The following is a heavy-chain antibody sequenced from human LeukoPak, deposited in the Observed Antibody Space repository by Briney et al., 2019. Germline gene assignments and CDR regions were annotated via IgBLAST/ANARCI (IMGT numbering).Heavy chain of an antibody. D-gene: IGHD3-10*01. J-gene: IGHJ4*02. Sequence: PGGSLRLSCAASGFTFSNYEFNWVRQAPGKGLEWVSYISSSGRNIYYADSVKGRFIISRDNAKNSLYLQMNSLRAEDTAVYYCAPGRINIVHWGQGTLVTVSS. CDR1: GFTFSNYE. CDR2: ISSSGRNI. V-gene: IGHV3-48*03. CDR3: APGRINIVH.